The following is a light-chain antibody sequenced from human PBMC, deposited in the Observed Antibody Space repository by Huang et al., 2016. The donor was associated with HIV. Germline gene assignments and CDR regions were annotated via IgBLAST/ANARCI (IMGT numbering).Light chain of an antibody. V-gene: IGKV3-15*01. CDR3: QQYNDWPPLYS. CDR1: QRVSIN. CDR2: SAS. Sequence: EIVLTQSPVTLSASPGETVTLSCRTSQRVSINLAWYQQKPAQPPRLLIHSASARATGVPARFSGGGSGTEFTLTISGLQSEDFAIYYCQQYNDWPPLYSFGQGTRLEIK. J-gene: IGKJ2*03.